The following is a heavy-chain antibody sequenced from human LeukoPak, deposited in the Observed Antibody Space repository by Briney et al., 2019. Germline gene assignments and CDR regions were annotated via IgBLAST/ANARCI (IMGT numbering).Heavy chain of an antibody. J-gene: IGHJ4*02. CDR2: IFYSGDT. CDR3: ARQPYMLGAFYFDY. CDR1: GASMKSYY. V-gene: IGHV4-59*08. Sequence: SESLSLTCTVSGASMKSYYWSWIRQPPGKGLEWIGYIFYSGDTNYNPSLKSRVTLSVDTSKNQFFLNLRSVTAADTAVYYCARQPYMLGAFYFDYWDQGTLVT. D-gene: IGHD1-26*01.